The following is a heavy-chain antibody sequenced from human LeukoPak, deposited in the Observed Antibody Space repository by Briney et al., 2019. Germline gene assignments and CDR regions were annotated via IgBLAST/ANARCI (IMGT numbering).Heavy chain of an antibody. CDR1: EFAFSSYS. D-gene: IGHD6-6*01. Sequence: VGSLRLSCAASEFAFSSYSMNWVRQAPGKGLEWVSSISSSGTYIYYADSVKGRFTISRDNAKNSLYLQMNSLRAEDTATYYCAREVEYSSSPNWGQGTLVTVSS. CDR3: AREVEYSSSPN. CDR2: ISSSGTYI. J-gene: IGHJ4*02. V-gene: IGHV3-21*01.